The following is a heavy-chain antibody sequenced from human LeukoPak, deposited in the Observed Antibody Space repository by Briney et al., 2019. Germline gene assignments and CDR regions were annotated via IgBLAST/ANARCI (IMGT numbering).Heavy chain of an antibody. CDR2: ISGSGGST. Sequence: PGGSLRLSCAASGFTFSSYGMSWVRQAPGKGLEWVSAISGSGGSTYYADSVKGRFTISRDNSKNTLYLQMNSLRAEDTAVYYCAKDPGAYYDILTGYFDYWGQGALVTVSS. J-gene: IGHJ4*02. V-gene: IGHV3-23*01. CDR3: AKDPGAYYDILTGYFDY. D-gene: IGHD3-9*01. CDR1: GFTFSSYG.